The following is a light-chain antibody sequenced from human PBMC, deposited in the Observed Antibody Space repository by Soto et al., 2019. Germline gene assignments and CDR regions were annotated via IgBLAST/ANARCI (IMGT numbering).Light chain of an antibody. CDR3: QQYNNWPRT. CDR1: QSVSSN. Sequence: MGLKQPPPTLSVSPEERGNLSCRASQSVSSNLAWYQQKPGQAPRLLIYGASTRATGIPARFSGSGSGTEFTLTISSLQSEDFAVYYCQQYNNWPRTFGHGTKVDIK. V-gene: IGKV3-15*01. J-gene: IGKJ1*01. CDR2: GAS.